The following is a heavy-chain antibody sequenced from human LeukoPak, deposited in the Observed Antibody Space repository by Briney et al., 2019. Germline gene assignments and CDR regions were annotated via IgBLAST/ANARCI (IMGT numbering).Heavy chain of an antibody. D-gene: IGHD2-2*01. J-gene: IGHJ3*02. CDR2: INHSGST. V-gene: IGHV4-34*01. Sequence: SETLSLTCAVYGGSFSGYYWSWVRQPPGKGLEWIGEINHSGSTNYNPSLKSRVTISVDTSKNQFSLKLSSVTAADTAVYYCARYDAVVVPAAIGAFDIWGQGTMVTVSS. CDR1: GGSFSGYY. CDR3: ARYDAVVVPAAIGAFDI.